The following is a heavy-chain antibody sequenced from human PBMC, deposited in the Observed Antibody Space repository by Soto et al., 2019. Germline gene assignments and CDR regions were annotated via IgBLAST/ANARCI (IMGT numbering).Heavy chain of an antibody. CDR3: ASGGGSYYYSDY. CDR2: IYYSGST. CDR1: GGSISSYY. V-gene: IGHV4-59*01. J-gene: IGHJ4*02. D-gene: IGHD1-26*01. Sequence: SETLSLTCTVSGGSISSYYWSWIRQPPGKGLEWIGYIYYSGSTNYNPSLKSRVTISIDTSKNQFSLKLSSVTAAGTDVYYCASGGGSYYYSDYWGQGTLVTVSS.